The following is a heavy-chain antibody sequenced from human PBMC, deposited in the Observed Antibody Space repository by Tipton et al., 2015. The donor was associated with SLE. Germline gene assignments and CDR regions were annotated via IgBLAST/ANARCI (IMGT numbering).Heavy chain of an antibody. CDR1: GGSISSYY. D-gene: IGHD3-10*01. CDR3: ARSERYYYGSGHFDV. Sequence: TLSLTCTVSGGSISSYYWSWIRQPPGKGLEWIGYIYYSGSTNYNPSLKSRVTISVDTSKNQFSLKLSSVTAADTAVYYCARSERYYYGSGHFDVWGQGSMVTVSS. CDR2: IYYSGST. V-gene: IGHV4-59*01. J-gene: IGHJ3*01.